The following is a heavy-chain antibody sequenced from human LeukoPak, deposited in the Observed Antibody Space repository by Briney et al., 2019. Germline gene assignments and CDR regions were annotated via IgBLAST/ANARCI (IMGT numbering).Heavy chain of an antibody. CDR3: ARALRYDSSGPTDAFDI. J-gene: IGHJ3*02. CDR1: GFTFSSYD. Sequence: GGSLRLSCAASGFTFSSYDMHWVRQGTGKGLEWVSAIVTAGDTYYPGSVKGRFTISRENAKNSLYLQMNSLRAGDTAVYYCARALRYDSSGPTDAFDIWGQGTMVTVSS. V-gene: IGHV3-13*01. D-gene: IGHD3-22*01. CDR2: IVTAGDT.